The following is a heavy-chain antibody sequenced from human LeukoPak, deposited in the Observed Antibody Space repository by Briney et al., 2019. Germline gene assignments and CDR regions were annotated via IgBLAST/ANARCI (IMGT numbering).Heavy chain of an antibody. D-gene: IGHD1-26*01. CDR3: ARLDSGDHGNIPH. CDR2: IYHTGTT. Sequence: SETLSLTCTVSGGSLSPYYWTWIRQPPGKGLEWIGYIYHTGTTRYNPSLNSRVTISVETSKNQFSLRLNSVTAADTAIYYCARLDSGDHGNIPHWGQGTLVTASS. V-gene: IGHV4-59*08. J-gene: IGHJ1*01. CDR1: GGSLSPYY.